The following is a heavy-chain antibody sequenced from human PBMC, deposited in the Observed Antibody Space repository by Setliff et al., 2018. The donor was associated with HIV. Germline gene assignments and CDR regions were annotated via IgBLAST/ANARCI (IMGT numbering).Heavy chain of an antibody. V-gene: IGHV4-38-2*01. Sequence: SETLSLTCAVSDYSISSAYYWGWIRQPPGKGLEWIGNIHHSGSTYYNPSLKSRVTISVDTSNNQFSLRLSSVTAADTAIYFCARQGRDGFNYDYWGRGTLVTVSS. D-gene: IGHD5-12*01. CDR1: DYSISSAYY. CDR2: IHHSGST. J-gene: IGHJ4*02. CDR3: ARQGRDGFNYDY.